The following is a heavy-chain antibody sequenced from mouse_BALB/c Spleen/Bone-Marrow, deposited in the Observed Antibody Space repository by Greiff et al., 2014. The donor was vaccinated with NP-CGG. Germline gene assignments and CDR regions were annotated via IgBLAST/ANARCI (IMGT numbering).Heavy chain of an antibody. CDR1: GYTFTNYV. D-gene: IGHD2-10*02. Sequence: SGSELVKPGASVKMSCKASGYTFTNYVMHWVKQKPGQGLEWIGYIHPYNDGTKYNEKFRGKATLTSDKSSSTAYMELSSLTSEDSAVYYCARRYGNYYFDYWGQGTTLTVSS. J-gene: IGHJ2*01. V-gene: IGHV1-14*01. CDR2: IHPYNDGT. CDR3: ARRYGNYYFDY.